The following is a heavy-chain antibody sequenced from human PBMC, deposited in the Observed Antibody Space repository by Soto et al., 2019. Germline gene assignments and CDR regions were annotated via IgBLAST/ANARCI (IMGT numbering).Heavy chain of an antibody. D-gene: IGHD2-8*02. CDR2: ISLNSGDT. J-gene: IGHJ4*02. V-gene: IGHV1-2*04. CDR3: TTEPSGTGAYVK. CDR1: GYTFSGYF. Sequence: ASVKVSCKASGYTFSGYFMHWVRQAPGQGLEWMGCISLNSGDTSYSQKFQGWVTMTRDTSIHTTYMELNRLKSDDTAIYYCTTEPSGTGAYVKWGQGTLVTLSS.